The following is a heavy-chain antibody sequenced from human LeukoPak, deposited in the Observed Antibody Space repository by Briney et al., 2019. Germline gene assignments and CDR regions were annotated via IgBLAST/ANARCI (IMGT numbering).Heavy chain of an antibody. D-gene: IGHD5-12*01. J-gene: IGHJ4*02. CDR3: ARSAAAGRIVATFGY. Sequence: GGSLRLSCAASGFSLSSYAMHWVRQAPGKGLEWVALISYDGSKKYYADSVKGRFTISRGNSKNTLYLQMNSLRAEDTAVYYCARSAAAGRIVATFGYWGQGTLVIVSS. CDR2: ISYDGSKK. CDR1: GFSLSSYA. V-gene: IGHV3-30*04.